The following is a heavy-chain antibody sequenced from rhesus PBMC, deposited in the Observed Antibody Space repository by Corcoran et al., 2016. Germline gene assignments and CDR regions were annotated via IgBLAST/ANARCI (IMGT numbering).Heavy chain of an antibody. CDR3: ARVRIAVAGTYFDY. V-gene: IGHV4S7*01. CDR2: IYSGSGTT. D-gene: IGHD6-31*01. CDR1: CCSIRDGYC. J-gene: IGHJ4*01. Sequence: QVQLQEPGPGLLKPSEPLSLTLAVSCCSIRDGYCWCGIRQPHGKGLEWMGSIYSGSGTTYYNPALKSLVTSSTDTSKNQFSLKLSSVTAADTAVYYCARVRIAVAGTYFDYWGQGVLVTVSS.